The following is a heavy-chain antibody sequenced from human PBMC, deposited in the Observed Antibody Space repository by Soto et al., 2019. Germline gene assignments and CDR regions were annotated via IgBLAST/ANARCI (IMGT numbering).Heavy chain of an antibody. Sequence: GASVKVSCKDSGYTFTTYYISWVRQDTGQGREGMGWMNPYSGNTGYAQKFQGRVTVTRNTSISTVYMELSGLRPDDTAVYYCARRKERSGPHYFDFWGQGSQVTVSS. D-gene: IGHD6-25*01. CDR2: MNPYSGNT. CDR1: GYTFTTYY. CDR3: ARRKERSGPHYFDF. J-gene: IGHJ4*02. V-gene: IGHV1-8*01.